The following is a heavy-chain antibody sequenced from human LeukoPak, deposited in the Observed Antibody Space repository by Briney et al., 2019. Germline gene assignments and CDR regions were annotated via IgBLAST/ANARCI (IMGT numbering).Heavy chain of an antibody. J-gene: IGHJ1*01. CDR1: GFTFSDYY. CDR2: ISSSSSYT. V-gene: IGHV3-11*05. D-gene: IGHD3-9*01. CDR3: ARAFGDSSDWLQNAEYFQH. Sequence: GGSLRLSCAASGFTFSDYYMSWIRQAPGKGLEWVSYISSSSSYTNYADSVKGRFTISRDNAKNSLYLQMNSLRAEDTAVYYCARAFGDSSDWLQNAEYFQHWGQGTLVTVSS.